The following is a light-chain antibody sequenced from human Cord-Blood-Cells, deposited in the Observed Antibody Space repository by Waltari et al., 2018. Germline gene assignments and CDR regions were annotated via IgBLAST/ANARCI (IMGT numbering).Light chain of an antibody. J-gene: IGLJ2*01. CDR3: QSYDSSLSGSV. V-gene: IGLV1-40*01. CDR1: SSNIGAGSD. CDR2: GTS. Sequence: QSVLTQPPSVSGAPGQRVTISCTGSSSNIGAGSDVHWYQQLPGTAPKLLIYGTSNRPSGVPAGVSGSKAGTSASLAITGLQAEDEADYYCQSYDSSLSGSVFGGGTKLTVL.